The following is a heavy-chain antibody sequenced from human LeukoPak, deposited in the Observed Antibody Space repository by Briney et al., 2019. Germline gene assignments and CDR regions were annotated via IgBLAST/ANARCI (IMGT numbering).Heavy chain of an antibody. J-gene: IGHJ4*02. CDR1: GGSFSGYY. Sequence: SETLSLTCAVYGGSFSGYYWSWIRQPPGKGLEWIGSIYYSGSTYYNPSLKSRVTISVDTPKNQFSLKLSSVTAADTAVYYCARLGFGYSYFDYWGQGTLVTVSS. V-gene: IGHV4-34*01. CDR3: ARLGFGYSYFDY. D-gene: IGHD2-15*01. CDR2: IYYSGST.